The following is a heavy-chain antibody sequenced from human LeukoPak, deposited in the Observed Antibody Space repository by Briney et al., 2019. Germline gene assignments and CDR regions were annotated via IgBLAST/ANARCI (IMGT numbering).Heavy chain of an antibody. CDR2: ISYDGSNK. Sequence: GRSLRLSCAASGFTFDDYAMHWVRQAPGKGLEWVAVISYDGSNKYYADSVKGRFTISRDNSKNTLYLQMNSLRAEDTAVYYCAKDRAFSYYFDYWGQGTLVTVSS. CDR3: AKDRAFSYYFDY. D-gene: IGHD3-3*02. CDR1: GFTFDDYA. V-gene: IGHV3-30*18. J-gene: IGHJ4*02.